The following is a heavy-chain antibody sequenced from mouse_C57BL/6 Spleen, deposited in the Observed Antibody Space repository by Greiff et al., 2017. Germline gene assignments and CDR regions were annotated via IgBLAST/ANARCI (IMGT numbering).Heavy chain of an antibody. J-gene: IGHJ2*01. V-gene: IGHV5-17*01. Sequence: EVQVVESGGGLVKPGGSLKLSCAASGFTFSDYGMHWVRQAPEKGLEWVAYISSGSSTIYYADTVKGRFTISRDNAKNTLFLQMTSLRSEDTAMYYCARPGDTTVVEGNYFDYWGQGTTLTVSS. D-gene: IGHD1-1*01. CDR2: ISSGSSTI. CDR3: ARPGDTTVVEGNYFDY. CDR1: GFTFSDYG.